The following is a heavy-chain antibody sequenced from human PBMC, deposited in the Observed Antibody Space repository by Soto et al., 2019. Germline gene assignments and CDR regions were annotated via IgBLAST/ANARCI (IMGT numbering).Heavy chain of an antibody. J-gene: IGHJ5*02. CDR2: ISASGDST. V-gene: IGHV3-23*01. D-gene: IGHD2-21*01. CDR1: RFTFNSYA. CDR3: AKTPIAIRQGIFWFDP. Sequence: LRLSCAASRFTFNSYAMSWVRQPPGKGLEWVSAISASGDSTYYADAVKGRFTISRDNSKNTLYLELNRLRAEDTALYYCAKTPIAIRQGIFWFDPWGQGTLVTVSS.